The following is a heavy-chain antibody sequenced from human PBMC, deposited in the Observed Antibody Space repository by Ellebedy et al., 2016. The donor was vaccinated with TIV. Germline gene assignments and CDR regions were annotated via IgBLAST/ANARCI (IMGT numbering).Heavy chain of an antibody. CDR2: INTGTSKT. Sequence: AASVKVSCKASGYTFSSYAMHSVRHAPGHRPQWLGLINTGTSKTEYSQKLQGRDTITRDTYACTAYMELSSLKSEDTAVYYCARDGRKDYGGNSAYFDYWGQGTLVTVSS. CDR1: GYTFSSYA. CDR3: ARDGRKDYGGNSAYFDY. J-gene: IGHJ4*02. D-gene: IGHD4-23*01. V-gene: IGHV1-3*04.